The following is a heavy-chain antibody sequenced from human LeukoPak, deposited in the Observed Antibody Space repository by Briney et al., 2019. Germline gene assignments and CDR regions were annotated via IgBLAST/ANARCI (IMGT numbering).Heavy chain of an antibody. CDR2: IYTSGNT. CDR3: ARGGGISHYYYYMDV. J-gene: IGHJ6*03. D-gene: IGHD6-13*01. CDR1: GGSISSYY. Sequence: SETLSLTCTVSGGSISSYYWSWIRQPAGKGLEWIGRIYTSGNTNYNPSLKSRVTISVDTSKNQFSLKLSSVTAADTAVYYCARGGGISHYYYYMDVWGKGTTVTISS. V-gene: IGHV4-4*07.